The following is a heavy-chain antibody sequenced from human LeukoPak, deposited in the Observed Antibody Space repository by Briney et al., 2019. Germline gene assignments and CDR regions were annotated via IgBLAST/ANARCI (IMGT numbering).Heavy chain of an antibody. D-gene: IGHD5-18*01. CDR2: IYTSGST. CDR1: GGSMSSGSYY. Sequence: SETLSLTCTVSGGSMSSGSYYWSWIRQPAGKGLEWIGRIYTSGSTNYNPSLKSRVTISVDTSKNQFSLKVSSVTAADTAVYYCASTMWIQSWAFDYWGQGTLVTVSS. J-gene: IGHJ4*02. V-gene: IGHV4-61*02. CDR3: ASTMWIQSWAFDY.